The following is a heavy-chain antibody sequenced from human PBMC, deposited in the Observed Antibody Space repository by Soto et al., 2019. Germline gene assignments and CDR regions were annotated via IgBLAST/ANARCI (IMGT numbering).Heavy chain of an antibody. CDR3: ARTLYYDILTGYYFPPDYYYMDV. CDR1: GYTFTSYG. V-gene: IGHV1-18*01. Sequence: ASVKVSCKASGYTFTSYGISWVRQAPGQGLEWMGWISAYNGNTNYAQKLQGRVTMTTDTSTSTAYMELRSLRSDDTAVYYCARTLYYDILTGYYFPPDYYYMDVWGKGTTVTVSS. J-gene: IGHJ6*03. CDR2: ISAYNGNT. D-gene: IGHD3-9*01.